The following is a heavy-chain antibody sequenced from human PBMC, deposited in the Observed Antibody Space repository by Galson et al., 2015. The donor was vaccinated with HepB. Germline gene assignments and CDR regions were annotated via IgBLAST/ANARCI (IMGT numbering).Heavy chain of an antibody. D-gene: IGHD3-10*01. Sequence: SLRLSCAASGFTFSTYAMTWVRQAPRKGLEWVSAIGASGGSTYYADSVKGRFTISRDNSKNTLYLQMNSLRAEDTAVYYCAKDRLSHYYGSDVWGQGTTVTVSS. CDR2: IGASGGST. CDR3: AKDRLSHYYGSDV. CDR1: GFTFSTYA. J-gene: IGHJ6*02. V-gene: IGHV3-23*01.